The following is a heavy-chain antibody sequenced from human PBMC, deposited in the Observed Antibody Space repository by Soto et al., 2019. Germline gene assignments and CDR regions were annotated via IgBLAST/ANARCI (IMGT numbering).Heavy chain of an antibody. CDR3: ARGPPYYGSGSYYY. J-gene: IGHJ4*02. D-gene: IGHD3-10*01. V-gene: IGHV4-34*01. CDR1: GGSFSGYY. CDR2: INHSGST. Sequence: SETLSLTCAVYGGSFSGYYWSWIRQPPGKGLEWIGEINHSGSTNYNPSLKSRVTISVDTSKNQFSLKPSSVTAADTAVYYCARGPPYYGSGSYYYWGQGTLVTVSS.